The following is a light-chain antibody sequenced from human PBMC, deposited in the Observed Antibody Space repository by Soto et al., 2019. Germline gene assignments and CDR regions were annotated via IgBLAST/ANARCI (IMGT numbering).Light chain of an antibody. CDR1: QSVSNNY. CDR3: QQYGSSGT. Sequence: EFVLTQSPATLSFSTGERATLSSRASQSVSNNYLAWYQQKPGQAPRLLIYGASNRATGIPDRFSGSGSGTDFTLTISRLEPEDFAVYYCQQYGSSGTFGQGTKVDIK. J-gene: IGKJ1*01. CDR2: GAS. V-gene: IGKV3-20*01.